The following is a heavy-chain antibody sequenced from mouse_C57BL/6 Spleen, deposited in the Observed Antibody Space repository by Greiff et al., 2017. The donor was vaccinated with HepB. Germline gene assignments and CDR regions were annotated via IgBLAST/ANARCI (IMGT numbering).Heavy chain of an antibody. V-gene: IGHV2-2*01. CDR1: GFSLTSYG. D-gene: IGHD1-1*01. CDR2: IWSGGST. CDR3: ARGSFGSRKDYFDY. J-gene: IGHJ2*01. Sequence: VKLMESGPGLVQPSQSLSITCTVSGFSLTSYGVHWVRQSPGKGLEWLGVIWSGGSTDYNAAFISRLSISKDNSKSQVFFKMNSLQADDTAIYYCARGSFGSRKDYFDYWGQGTTLTVSS.